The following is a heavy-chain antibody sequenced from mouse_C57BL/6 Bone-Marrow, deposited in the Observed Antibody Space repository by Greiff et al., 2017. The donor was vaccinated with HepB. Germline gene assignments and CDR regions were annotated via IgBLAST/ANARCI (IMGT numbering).Heavy chain of an antibody. CDR3: TTGDTTVVRAY. J-gene: IGHJ3*01. D-gene: IGHD1-1*01. Sequence: EVMLVESGAELVRPGASVKLSCTASGFNIKDYYMHWVKQRPEQGLEWIGRIDPEDGDTEYGPKFQGKATMTADTSSNTAYLQLSSLTSEDTAVYYCTTGDTTVVRAYWGQGTLVTVSA. CDR1: GFNIKDYY. V-gene: IGHV14-1*01. CDR2: IDPEDGDT.